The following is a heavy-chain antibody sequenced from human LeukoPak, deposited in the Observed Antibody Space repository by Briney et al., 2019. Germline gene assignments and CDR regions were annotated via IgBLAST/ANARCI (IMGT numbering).Heavy chain of an antibody. CDR3: ARGPSRRDGYNYGRMFDY. CDR1: GGSISSGGYS. D-gene: IGHD5-24*01. V-gene: IGHV4-30-2*01. CDR2: IYHSGST. Sequence: SETLSLTCAVSGGSISSGGYSWSWIRQPPGKGLEWIGYIYHSGSTYYNPSLKSRVTISVDRSKNQFSLKLSSVTAADTAVYYCARGPSRRDGYNYGRMFDYWGQGTLVTVSS. J-gene: IGHJ4*02.